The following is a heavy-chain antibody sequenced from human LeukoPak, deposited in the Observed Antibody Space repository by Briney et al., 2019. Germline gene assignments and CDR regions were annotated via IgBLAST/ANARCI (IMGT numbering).Heavy chain of an antibody. J-gene: IGHJ3*01. V-gene: IGHV1-69*04. CDR2: IVPILGIA. CDR3: ARDQGDNSYGYYAIWYAFDV. CDR1: GGTFNNYA. Sequence: GSSVKVSCKASGGTFNNYAISWVRQAPGQGLEWMGRIVPILGIANYAQEFQGRLIITADRATSSAYMELSSLRSEDRAVYYCARDQGDNSYGYYAIWYAFDVWGQGTMVTVSS. D-gene: IGHD5-18*01.